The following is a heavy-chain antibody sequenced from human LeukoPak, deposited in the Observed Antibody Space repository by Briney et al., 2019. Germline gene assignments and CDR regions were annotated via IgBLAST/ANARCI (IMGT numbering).Heavy chain of an antibody. CDR1: GFTFSSYS. J-gene: IGHJ4*02. CDR2: ISSSSSYI. CDR3: ARDYQEKTNDY. Sequence: GGSLRLSCAGSGFTFSSYSMNWVRQAPGKGLEWVSSISSSSSYIYYADSVRGRFTISRDNAKNLLYLQMNSLRAEDTAVYYCARDYQEKTNDYWGQGTLVTVSS. D-gene: IGHD2-8*01. V-gene: IGHV3-21*06.